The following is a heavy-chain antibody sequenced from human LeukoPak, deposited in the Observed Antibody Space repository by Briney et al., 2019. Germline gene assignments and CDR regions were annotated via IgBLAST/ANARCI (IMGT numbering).Heavy chain of an antibody. CDR3: FVVVPAAIIDWFDP. J-gene: IGHJ5*02. CDR2: FDPEDGET. CDR1: GYTLTELS. Sequence: ASVTVSCKVSGYTLTELSMHWVRQAPGKGLEWMGGFDPEDGETIYAQKFQGRVTMTEDTSTDTAYMELSSLRSEDTAVYYCFVVVPAAIIDWFDPWGQGTLVTVSS. V-gene: IGHV1-24*01. D-gene: IGHD2-2*02.